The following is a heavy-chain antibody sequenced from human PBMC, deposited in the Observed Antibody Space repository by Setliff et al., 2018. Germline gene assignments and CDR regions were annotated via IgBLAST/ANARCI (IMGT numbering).Heavy chain of an antibody. J-gene: IGHJ5*02. Sequence: ASVKVSCKASADTFTGYYVHWVRQAPGQGLEWMGWINGNSGVTKYAQKFQGRVTMTSETSISIVYMDLTRLTSDDTAVYYFAQTKGFVDGYLDPWGQGTLVTVSS. D-gene: IGHD2-21*02. CDR3: AQTKGFVDGYLDP. CDR2: INGNSGVT. CDR1: ADTFTGYY. V-gene: IGHV1-2*02.